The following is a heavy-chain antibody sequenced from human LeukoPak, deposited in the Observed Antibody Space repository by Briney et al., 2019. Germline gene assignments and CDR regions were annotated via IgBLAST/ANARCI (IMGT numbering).Heavy chain of an antibody. CDR3: AKDIGPLTYHYDTSGYSGAFDC. D-gene: IGHD3-22*01. Sequence: GGSLRLSCAASGFKFDNYAMHWVRQAPGKGLEWVSSISWNSDIIAYADSVKGRFTISRDNAKNSLYLQMNSLKAEDTALYYCAKDIGPLTYHYDTSGYSGAFDCWGQGTLVTVSS. CDR2: ISWNSDII. V-gene: IGHV3-9*01. J-gene: IGHJ4*02. CDR1: GFKFDNYA.